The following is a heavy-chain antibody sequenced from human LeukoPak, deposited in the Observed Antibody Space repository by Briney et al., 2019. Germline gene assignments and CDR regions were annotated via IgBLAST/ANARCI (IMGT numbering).Heavy chain of an antibody. J-gene: IGHJ3*02. Sequence: GGSLRLSCAASGFTFSSYEMNWVRQAPGKGLEWVSYISSSGSNIYYADSVKGRFTISRDNAKNSLYLQMNSLRAEDTAVYYCARPGGGWNYENAFDIWGQGTMVTVSS. CDR3: ARPGGGWNYENAFDI. D-gene: IGHD1-7*01. V-gene: IGHV3-48*03. CDR2: ISSSGSNI. CDR1: GFTFSSYE.